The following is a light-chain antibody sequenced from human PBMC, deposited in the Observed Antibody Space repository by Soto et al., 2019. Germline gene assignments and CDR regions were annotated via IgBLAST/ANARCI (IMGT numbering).Light chain of an antibody. V-gene: IGKV1-33*01. CDR1: QDISNY. CDR2: DAS. CDR3: QPYDNVPLT. Sequence: DIQMTQSPSSLSASVGDRVTITCQASQDISNYLNWYQQKPGKAPKLLIYDASNLETGVPSRFSGSRSGTDFTFTISSLHPEDTATYCCQPYDNVPLTFCGGTQVEIK. J-gene: IGKJ4*01.